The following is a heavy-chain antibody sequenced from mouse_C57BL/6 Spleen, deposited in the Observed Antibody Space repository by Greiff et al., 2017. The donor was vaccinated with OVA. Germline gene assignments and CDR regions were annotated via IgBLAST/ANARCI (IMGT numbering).Heavy chain of an antibody. CDR1: GFTFSSYA. CDR3: ARGDYYGSSYVGWYFDV. J-gene: IGHJ1*03. V-gene: IGHV5-4*01. Sequence: EVQLVESGGGLVKPGGSLKLSCAASGFTFSSYAMSWVRQTPEKRLEWVATISDGGSYTYYPDNVKGRFTISRDNPKNNLYLQMSHLKSEDTAMYYCARGDYYGSSYVGWYFDVWGTGTTVTVSS. D-gene: IGHD1-1*01. CDR2: ISDGGSYT.